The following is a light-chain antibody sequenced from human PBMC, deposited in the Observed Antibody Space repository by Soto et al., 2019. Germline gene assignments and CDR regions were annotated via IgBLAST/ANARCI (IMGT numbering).Light chain of an antibody. CDR1: SSDVGGYNF. J-gene: IGLJ2*01. CDR2: DVS. Sequence: QSALTQPASVSGSPGQSITISCSGTSSDVGGYNFVSWYHQRPGKAPKLMIYDVSNRPSRVSNRFSGSKSDNTASLTISELQAEGDADYYCTSCGRSDIVVVGAGTKVTAL. CDR3: TSCGRSDIVV. V-gene: IGLV2-14*01.